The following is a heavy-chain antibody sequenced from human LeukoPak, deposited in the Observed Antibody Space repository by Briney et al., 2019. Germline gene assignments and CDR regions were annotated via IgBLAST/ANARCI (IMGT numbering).Heavy chain of an antibody. CDR1: GFTFSTYQ. CDR3: ASATGYFSYFDL. V-gene: IGHV3-48*03. D-gene: IGHD3-9*01. CDR2: ISNSDNTR. J-gene: IGHJ2*01. Sequence: GGSLRLSCAASGFTFSTYQMNWVRQAPGKGLEWVSYISNSDNTRYYTDSVKGRFTISRDNAKNSLYLQMNNLRAEDTGVYYCASATGYFSYFDLWGRGTLVTVSS.